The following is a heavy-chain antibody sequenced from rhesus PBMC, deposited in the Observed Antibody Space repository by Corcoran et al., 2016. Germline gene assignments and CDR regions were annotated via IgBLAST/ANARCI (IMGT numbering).Heavy chain of an antibody. D-gene: IGHD7-45*01. CDR3: ARGLKDWGSSDS. V-gene: IGHV4-122*02. J-gene: IGHJ4*01. Sequence: QVQLQESGPGLVKPSETLSLTCAVSGYSISRGYFWSWIRPPPGKGLGWIGYITYSESTSFNPSLKSRVTISRDTSKNQFSLKLTSVTAADTAVYYCARGLKDWGSSDSWGQGVLVTVSS. CDR1: GYSISRGYF. CDR2: ITYSEST.